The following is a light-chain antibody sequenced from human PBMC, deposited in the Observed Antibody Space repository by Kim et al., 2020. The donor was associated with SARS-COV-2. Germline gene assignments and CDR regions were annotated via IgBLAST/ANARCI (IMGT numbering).Light chain of an antibody. V-gene: IGKV3-11*01. J-gene: IGKJ4*01. CDR2: DAS. CDR3: QQRAKWPLT. CDR1: QSISTY. Sequence: EIVLTQSPATLSLSPGERATLSCRASQSISTYVVWYQQKSGQAPRLIINDASDRAPGIPARFSGSGSGTDFTLTISSLEPEDLAVYYCQQRAKWPLTFGGGTKVEI.